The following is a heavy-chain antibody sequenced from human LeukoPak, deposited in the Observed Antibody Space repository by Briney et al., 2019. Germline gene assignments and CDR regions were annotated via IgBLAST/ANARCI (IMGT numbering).Heavy chain of an antibody. CDR3: ARGHITIFGVEANPNWFDP. Sequence: SETLSLTCAVYGGSFSGYYWSWIRQPPGKGLEWLGEINHSGSTNYNPSLKSRVTISVDTSKNQFSLKLSCVTAADTAVYYCARGHITIFGVEANPNWFDPWGQGTLVTVSS. CDR2: INHSGST. V-gene: IGHV4-34*01. J-gene: IGHJ5*02. D-gene: IGHD3-3*01. CDR1: GGSFSGYY.